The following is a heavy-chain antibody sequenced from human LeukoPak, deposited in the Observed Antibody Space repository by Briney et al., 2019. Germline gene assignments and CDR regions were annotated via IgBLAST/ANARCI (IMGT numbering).Heavy chain of an antibody. V-gene: IGHV3-53*01. Sequence: GGSLCLSCAASGFTVSSMYRSWVCQAPGKGLEWVSVIYNSGGTYYADSVKGRFTISRDNSKNTLYLQMNSLRAEDTAVYYCARDVRYCSGRSCPSWGPGTLVIVFS. CDR1: GFTVSSMY. CDR3: ARDVRYCSGRSCPS. CDR2: IYNSGGT. J-gene: IGHJ1*01. D-gene: IGHD2-15*01.